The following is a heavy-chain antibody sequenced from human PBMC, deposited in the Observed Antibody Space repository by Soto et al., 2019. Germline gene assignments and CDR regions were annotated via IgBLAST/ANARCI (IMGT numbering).Heavy chain of an antibody. Sequence: GSLRLSCAASGFTFSTYAMHWVRQTPGKGLEWVAFISYTGSDKYYADSVRGRVTISRDNSKNTLYLQMNSLRPEDTAVYHCARGLDYDSSGYYFQYCGQGTLVTVSS. D-gene: IGHD3-22*01. J-gene: IGHJ4*02. CDR1: GFTFSTYA. CDR2: ISYTGSDK. CDR3: ARGLDYDSSGYYFQY. V-gene: IGHV3-30-3*01.